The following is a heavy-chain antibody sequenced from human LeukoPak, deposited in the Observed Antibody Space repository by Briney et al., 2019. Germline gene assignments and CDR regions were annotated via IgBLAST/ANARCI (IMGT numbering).Heavy chain of an antibody. CDR1: GFTFSSYA. CDR3: ARCSGGSCWYFDY. D-gene: IGHD2-15*01. CDR2: ISGSGGST. J-gene: IGHJ4*02. V-gene: IGHV3-23*01. Sequence: GGXLRLSCAASGFTFSSYAMSWVRQAPGKGLEWVSAISGSGGSTYYADSVKGRFTISRDNSKNTLYLQMNSLRAEDTAVYYCARCSGGSCWYFDYWGQGTLVTVSS.